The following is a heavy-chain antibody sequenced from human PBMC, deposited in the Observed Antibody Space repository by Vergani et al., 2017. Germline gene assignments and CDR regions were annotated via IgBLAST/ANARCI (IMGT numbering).Heavy chain of an antibody. CDR2: IWYDGSNK. J-gene: IGHJ4*02. V-gene: IGHV3-33*01. CDR1: GFTFSSYG. CDR3: ARDSYYDSSGFPDY. D-gene: IGHD3-22*01. Sequence: QVQLVESGGGVVQPGRSLRLSCAASGFTFSSYGMHWVRQAPGKGLEWVAVIWYDGSNKYYADSVKGLFTISRDNSKNTLYLQMNSLRAEDTAVYYCARDSYYDSSGFPDYWGQGTLVTVSS.